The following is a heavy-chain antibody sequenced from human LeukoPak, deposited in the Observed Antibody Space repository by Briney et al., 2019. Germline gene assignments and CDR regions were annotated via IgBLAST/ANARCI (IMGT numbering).Heavy chain of an antibody. Sequence: PSETLSLTCTVSGDSISNYYWSWIRQPPGKGLEWIGYSGSTNYSPSLKSRVTISLDTSKSQFSLKLTSVTAADTAVYYCARASRGTTVTFDYWGQGTLVTVSS. CDR1: GDSISNYY. J-gene: IGHJ4*02. CDR2: SGST. D-gene: IGHD4-17*01. CDR3: ARASRGTTVTFDY. V-gene: IGHV4-59*12.